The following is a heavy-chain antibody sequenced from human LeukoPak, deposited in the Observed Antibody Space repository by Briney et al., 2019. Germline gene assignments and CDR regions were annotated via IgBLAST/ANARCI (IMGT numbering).Heavy chain of an antibody. Sequence: PGRSLRLSCAAPGFTFDDYAMHWVRQAPGKGLEWVSGISWNSGSIGYADSVKGRFTISRDNAKNSLYLQMNSLRAEDTAVYYCARVGASIVVVPAADFDYWGQGTLVTVSS. CDR2: ISWNSGSI. D-gene: IGHD2-2*01. J-gene: IGHJ4*02. CDR1: GFTFDDYA. V-gene: IGHV3-9*01. CDR3: ARVGASIVVVPAADFDY.